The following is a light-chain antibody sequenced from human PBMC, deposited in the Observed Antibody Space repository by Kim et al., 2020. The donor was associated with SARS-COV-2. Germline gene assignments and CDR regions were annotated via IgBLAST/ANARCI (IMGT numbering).Light chain of an antibody. Sequence: SYELTQPPSVSVSPGQTARITCSGDALPKQYAYWYQQKPGQAPVLVIYKDSERPSGIPERLSGSSSGTTVTLTISGVQPEDESDYYCQSADSSGTYPVFGGGTQLTVL. CDR1: ALPKQY. CDR3: QSADSSGTYPV. V-gene: IGLV3-25*03. J-gene: IGLJ3*02. CDR2: KDS.